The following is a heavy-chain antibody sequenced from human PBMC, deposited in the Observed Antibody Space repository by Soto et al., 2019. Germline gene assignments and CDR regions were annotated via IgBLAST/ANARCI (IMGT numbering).Heavy chain of an antibody. CDR1: GFTFSHSA. J-gene: IGHJ4*02. CDR3: ARDRVVAGIGEFDY. V-gene: IGHV3-30-3*01. Sequence: QVQLVESGGGVVQPGRSLRLSCAASGFTFSHSAMHWARQAPGKGLEWVAVISYDGNNKYYADSVKGRFTISRDNSMNTLYLQVTSLRPEDTALYYCARDRVVAGIGEFDYWGQGTLVIVIS. CDR2: ISYDGNNK. D-gene: IGHD6-19*01.